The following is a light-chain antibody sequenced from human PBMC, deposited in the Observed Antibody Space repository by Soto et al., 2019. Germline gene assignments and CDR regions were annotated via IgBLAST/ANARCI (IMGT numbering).Light chain of an antibody. Sequence: QSVLTQPPSASGSPGQSVTISCTGTSSDVGGYNYVSWYQQHPGKAPKLMIYEVSERPSGVPDLFSGSKSGNTASLTVSGFQAEDEADYFCSSYAGSHNDVFGTGTKLTVL. J-gene: IGLJ1*01. CDR2: EVS. CDR3: SSYAGSHNDV. V-gene: IGLV2-8*01. CDR1: SSDVGGYNY.